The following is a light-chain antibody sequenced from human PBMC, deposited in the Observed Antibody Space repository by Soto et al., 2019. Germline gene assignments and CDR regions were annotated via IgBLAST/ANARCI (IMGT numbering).Light chain of an antibody. CDR3: QQCSDWTLFT. J-gene: IGKJ5*01. Sequence: DIVMTQSPATLSASLGETATLSCRASQSVSRYLAWYQHRPGQAPRLLIYDASTRDTGIPARLSGSGSGTELSLTISGLHSEDFAVYSCQQCSDWTLFTFGQGTRLEIK. CDR1: QSVSRY. V-gene: IGKV3-15*01. CDR2: DAS.